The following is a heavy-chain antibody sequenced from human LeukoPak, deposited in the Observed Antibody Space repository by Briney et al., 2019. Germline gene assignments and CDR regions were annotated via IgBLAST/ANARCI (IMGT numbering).Heavy chain of an antibody. D-gene: IGHD3-3*01. Sequence: SETLSLTCSVSGDSINSISYYWVWIRQPPGKGLEWIGSIYNSESIYSKPSLRSRVTISLDTSKNQFSLKLSSVTAADTALYYCARDGGYDFWSGYYDAFDIWGQGTMVTVSS. CDR3: ARDGGYDFWSGYYDAFDI. J-gene: IGHJ3*02. CDR2: IYNSESI. CDR1: GDSINSISYY. V-gene: IGHV4-39*07.